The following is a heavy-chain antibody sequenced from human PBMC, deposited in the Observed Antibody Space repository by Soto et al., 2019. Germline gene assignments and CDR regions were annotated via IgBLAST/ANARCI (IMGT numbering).Heavy chain of an antibody. J-gene: IGHJ6*02. Sequence: SETLSLTCTVSGGSISNYYWSWIRQPPGKGLEWIGYIYYSGSANYNPSLKSRVTISVDTSKNQLSLKLSSATAADTAVYYCARSMYSTSAQLYYGMDVWGQGTTVTVSS. CDR1: GGSISNYY. CDR3: ARSMYSTSAQLYYGMDV. D-gene: IGHD6-6*01. V-gene: IGHV4-59*08. CDR2: IYYSGSA.